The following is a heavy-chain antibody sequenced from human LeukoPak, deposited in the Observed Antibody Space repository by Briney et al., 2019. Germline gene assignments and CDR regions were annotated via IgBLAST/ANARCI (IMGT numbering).Heavy chain of an antibody. CDR3: AKDIGSGWSFDY. CDR1: GFTFHNYA. Sequence: GGSLRLSCAASGFTFHNYAMHWVRQAPGKGLEWVSLIKGNGDTTYNADSVKGRFTISRDNSKNSLYLQINSLRTEDTALYYCAKDIGSGWSFDYWGQGTQVTVSS. V-gene: IGHV3-43*02. D-gene: IGHD6-19*01. CDR2: IKGNGDTT. J-gene: IGHJ4*02.